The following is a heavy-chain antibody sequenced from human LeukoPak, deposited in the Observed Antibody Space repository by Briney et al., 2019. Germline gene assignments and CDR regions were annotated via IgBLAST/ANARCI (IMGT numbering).Heavy chain of an antibody. CDR1: GFTFDDYA. CDR2: ISGDGGST. J-gene: IGHJ5*02. CDR3: ARENRYTQSRLYNWFDP. Sequence: GGSLRLSCAASGFTFDDYAMHWVRQAPGKGLEWVSLISGDGGSTYYADSVKGRFTISRDNANNSLYLQMNSLRAEDTAVYYCARENRYTQSRLYNWFDPWGQGSLVTVSS. V-gene: IGHV3-43*02. D-gene: IGHD3-16*02.